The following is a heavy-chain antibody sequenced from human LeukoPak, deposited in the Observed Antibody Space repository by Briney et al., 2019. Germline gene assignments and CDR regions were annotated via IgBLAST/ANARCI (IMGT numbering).Heavy chain of an antibody. D-gene: IGHD3-10*01. V-gene: IGHV1-3*01. CDR3: ARDRAPGDAFDI. Sequence: GASVKVSCKASGYTFTSYAMHWVRQAPGQRLEWMGWINAGNGNTKYSQKFQGRVTITRDTSASTAYMELSSLRSEDTAVYYCARDRAPGDAFDIWGQETMVTVSS. CDR1: GYTFTSYA. J-gene: IGHJ3*02. CDR2: INAGNGNT.